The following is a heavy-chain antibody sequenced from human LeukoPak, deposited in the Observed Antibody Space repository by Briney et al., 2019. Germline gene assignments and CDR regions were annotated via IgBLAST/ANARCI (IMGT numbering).Heavy chain of an antibody. CDR2: INPNSGGT. Sequence: ASVKVSCKASGYTFTGYYMHWVRQAPGQGLEWMGWINPNSGGTNYAQKFQGRVTMTRDTSISTAYMELSRLRTDDTAVYYCARRRDSSGYYFDYWGQGTLVTVSS. CDR3: ARRRDSSGYYFDY. D-gene: IGHD3-22*01. CDR1: GYTFTGYY. J-gene: IGHJ4*02. V-gene: IGHV1-2*02.